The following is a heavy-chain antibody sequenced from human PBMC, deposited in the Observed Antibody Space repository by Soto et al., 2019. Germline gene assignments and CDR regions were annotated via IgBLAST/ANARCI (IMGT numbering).Heavy chain of an antibody. CDR3: ARGETVTQYDY. D-gene: IGHD4-17*01. V-gene: IGHV4-61*01. CDR2: GSYSGTT. J-gene: IGHJ4*02. CDR1: GVSVSSGSFY. Sequence: PSETLSLTCTVSGVSVSSGSFYWAWIRQPPGKGLEWIGFGSYSGTTNYKPSLKSRVTISVDTSRSQISLKVSSLTAADTAVYYCARGETVTQYDYWGQGPLVTV.